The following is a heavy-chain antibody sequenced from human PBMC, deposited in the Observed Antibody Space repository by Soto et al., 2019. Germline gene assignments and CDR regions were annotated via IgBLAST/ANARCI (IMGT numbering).Heavy chain of an antibody. V-gene: IGHV4-61*01. CDR3: ARYRDYGDYGYFDS. D-gene: IGHD4-17*01. J-gene: IGHJ4*02. CDR2: IYNSKTT. CDR1: GSSVSGGIYY. Sequence: SETLSLTCTVSGSSVSGGIYYWTWIRQPPGKGLEWIGYIYNSKTTNYSASLRSRVTISVDTSKNQFSLRLTSVTAADTAVYYCARYRDYGDYGYFDSWGQGTLVTVSS.